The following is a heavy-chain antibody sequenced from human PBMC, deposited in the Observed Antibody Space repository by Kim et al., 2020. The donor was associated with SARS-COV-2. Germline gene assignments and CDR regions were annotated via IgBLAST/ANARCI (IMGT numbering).Heavy chain of an antibody. V-gene: IGHV3-23*03. CDR3: AKGGGKYCSNGVCYNDY. CDR2: INGAGIST. D-gene: IGHD2-8*01. Sequence: GGSLRLSCAASGFTFSNYAMTWVRQAPGKGLEWVSVINGAGISTYYADSVEGRFTISRDNSKNTLYLQVNSLRAEDTAVYHCAKGGGKYCSNGVCYNDYWGQGTLVTVSS. J-gene: IGHJ4*02. CDR1: GFTFSNYA.